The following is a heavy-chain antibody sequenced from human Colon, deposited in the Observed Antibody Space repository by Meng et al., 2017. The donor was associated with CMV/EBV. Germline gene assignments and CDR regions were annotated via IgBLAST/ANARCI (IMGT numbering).Heavy chain of an antibody. Sequence: GESLKISCAASGFLLSNYAMSWVRQAPGKGLEWVSSFSGTLGNTYYADSVKGRFTISRDNSKSTLYLQMNNLRADDTAVYFCAKGQGLQQTSYFYYGMDVWGHGTAVTVSS. CDR2: FSGTLGNT. J-gene: IGHJ6*02. V-gene: IGHV3-23*01. D-gene: IGHD3-9*01. CDR3: AKGQGLQQTSYFYYGMDV. CDR1: GFLLSNYA.